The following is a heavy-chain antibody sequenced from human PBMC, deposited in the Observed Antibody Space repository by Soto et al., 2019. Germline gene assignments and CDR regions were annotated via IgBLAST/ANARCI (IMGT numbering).Heavy chain of an antibody. CDR1: GYTFTGYF. CDR3: ARVIRGAYYNSPLDT. Sequence: ASLKFSCKSSGYTFTGYFMHWVRQAPGQGLEWMGWINPYSGGADYAQSFQGRVTMTRDTSISTVYMELSRLRFDDTAVYYCARVIRGAYYNSPLDTWGQGTVVTVSS. V-gene: IGHV1-2*02. D-gene: IGHD3-10*01. CDR2: INPYSGGA. J-gene: IGHJ5*02.